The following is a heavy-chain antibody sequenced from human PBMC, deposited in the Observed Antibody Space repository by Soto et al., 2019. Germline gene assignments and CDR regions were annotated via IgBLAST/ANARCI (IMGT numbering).Heavy chain of an antibody. CDR2: ISAYNGNT. CDR3: ARVESRLYLSLPLEY. CDR1: GYTFTSYG. V-gene: IGHV1-18*01. Sequence: QVQLVQSGAEVKKPGASVKVSCKASGYTFTSYGISWVRQAPGQGLEWMGWISAYNGNTNYAQKPQGRVTMTTDTSXXKAYMELRSLRSDDTAVYYCARVESRLYLSLPLEYWGQGTLVTVSS. J-gene: IGHJ4*02.